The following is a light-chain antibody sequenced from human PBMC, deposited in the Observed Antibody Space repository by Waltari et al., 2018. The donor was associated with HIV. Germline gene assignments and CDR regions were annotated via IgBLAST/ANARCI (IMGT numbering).Light chain of an antibody. J-gene: IGLJ3*02. CDR2: TNN. CDR1: KSNIGANY. Sequence: QSVMTQPPSAPGTPGQGVTISCSGSKSNIGANYVYWYQQLPGKAPKLLIETNNQRPAGVPDRFSGSKSGTSASLAISVLRSDDEADYYCATWDDSLNGWAFGGGTKLTVL. CDR3: ATWDDSLNGWA. V-gene: IGLV1-47*01.